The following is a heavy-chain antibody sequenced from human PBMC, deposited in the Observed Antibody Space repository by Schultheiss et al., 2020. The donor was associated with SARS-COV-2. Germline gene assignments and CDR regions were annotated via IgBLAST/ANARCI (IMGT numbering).Heavy chain of an antibody. Sequence: SETLSLTCTVSGDSISSGTYYWSLIRQPPGKGLEWIGYIYHSGSTYYNPSLKSRVTISVDTSKNQFSLKLSSVTAADTAVYYCARDRSWFDPWGQGTLVTVSS. J-gene: IGHJ5*02. V-gene: IGHV4-61*01. CDR3: ARDRSWFDP. CDR2: IYHSGST. CDR1: GDSISSGTYY.